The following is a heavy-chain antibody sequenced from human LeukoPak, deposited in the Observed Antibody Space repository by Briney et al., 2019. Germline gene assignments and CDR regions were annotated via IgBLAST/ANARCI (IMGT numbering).Heavy chain of an antibody. D-gene: IGHD6-6*01. CDR3: ARASSSSYDY. V-gene: IGHV4-59*01. J-gene: IGHJ4*02. CDR1: GGSISGYY. Sequence: PSETLSLTCTVSGGSISGYYWSWIRQPPGKGLEWIGFIHDSGNTYYNASLKCRVTISVDTSKNQLSLNLRSVAAADTAVYYCARASSSSYDYWGQGTLVTVSS. CDR2: IHDSGNT.